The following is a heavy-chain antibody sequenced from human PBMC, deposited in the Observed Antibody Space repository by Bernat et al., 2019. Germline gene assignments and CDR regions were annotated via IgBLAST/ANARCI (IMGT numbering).Heavy chain of an antibody. CDR3: AIDGGQWLSY. D-gene: IGHD6-19*01. CDR2: ISGSGYST. V-gene: IGHV3-23*01. Sequence: EVQLLESGGALVQPGGSLRLSCAASGFTFSTYAMSWVRQAPGKGLEWVSGISGSGYSTYYADSVKGRFTISRDNSWNTLYLQMNSLRAEDTALYYCAIDGGQWLSYWGQGTLLTVSS. CDR1: GFTFSTYA. J-gene: IGHJ4*02.